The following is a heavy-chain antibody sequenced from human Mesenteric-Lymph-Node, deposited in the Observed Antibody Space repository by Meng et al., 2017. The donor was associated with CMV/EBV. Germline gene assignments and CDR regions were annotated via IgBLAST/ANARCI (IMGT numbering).Heavy chain of an antibody. CDR2: VTSSDGRT. CDR3: AKRLHGSTLGGGSPIGGDY. V-gene: IGHV3-23*01. Sequence: ETLSLTCAASGFTFSSYTMNWVRQAPGKGLEWVSGVTSSDGRTYYADSVKGRFTISRDNSKNTLYLQMNSLRFEDAAVYYCAKRLHGSTLGGGSPIGGDYWGQGALVTVSS. D-gene: IGHD3-16*01. J-gene: IGHJ4*02. CDR1: GFTFSSYT.